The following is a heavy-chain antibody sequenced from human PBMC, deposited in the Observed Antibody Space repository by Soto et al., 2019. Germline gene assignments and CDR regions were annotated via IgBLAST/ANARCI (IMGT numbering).Heavy chain of an antibody. Sequence: QVQLQQWGAGLLKPSETLSLTCAVYGGSFSGYYWSWIRQPPGKGLEWIGEINHSGSTNYNPSLNSRVTISVDTSKNRFSPKLSSVTAAGTAVYYCARGGGGAYCGGDCYSPIYAFDIWGQGTMVTVSS. CDR2: INHSGST. CDR1: GGSFSGYY. J-gene: IGHJ3*02. V-gene: IGHV4-34*01. CDR3: ARGGGGAYCGGDCYSPIYAFDI. D-gene: IGHD2-21*02.